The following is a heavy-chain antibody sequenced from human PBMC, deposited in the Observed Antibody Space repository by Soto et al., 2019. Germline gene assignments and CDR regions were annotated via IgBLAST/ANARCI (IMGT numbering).Heavy chain of an antibody. CDR1: GFSFSGYT. V-gene: IGHV3-23*01. CDR2: INGGGGTT. CDR3: AKDRHPDGIWTFDY. J-gene: IGHJ4*02. D-gene: IGHD3-9*01. Sequence: EVQLLESGGHLIQPGESLRLSCAASGFSFSGYTMNWVRQAQGKGLEWTSGINGGGGTTYYADSVKGRFTISRDDSKNILYLQMNSPRAEDTAIYYCAKDRHPDGIWTFDYWGRGTLVTVSS.